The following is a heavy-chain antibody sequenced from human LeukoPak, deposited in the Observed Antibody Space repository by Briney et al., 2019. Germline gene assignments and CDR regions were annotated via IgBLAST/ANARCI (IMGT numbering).Heavy chain of an antibody. CDR3: ARKEAQDYDYVWGSYRGGYFDY. V-gene: IGHV3-23*01. D-gene: IGHD3-16*02. CDR2: ISGSGGST. CDR1: GFTFSSYA. Sequence: GGSLRLSCAASGFTFSSYAMSWVRQAPGKGLEWVSAISGSGGSTYYADSVKGRFTISRDNSKNTLYLQMNSLRAEDTAVYYCARKEAQDYDYVWGSYRGGYFDYWGQGTLVTVSS. J-gene: IGHJ4*02.